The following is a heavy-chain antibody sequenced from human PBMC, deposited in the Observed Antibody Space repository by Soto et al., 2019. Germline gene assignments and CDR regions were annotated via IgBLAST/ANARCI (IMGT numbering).Heavy chain of an antibody. D-gene: IGHD3-22*01. J-gene: IGHJ4*02. V-gene: IGHV1-46*01. CDR2: INPSGGST. CDR3: ARGAMASGYVLAETSYFDY. CDR1: GYTFTSYY. Sequence: QVQLVQSGAEVKKPGASVKVSCKASGYTFTSYYMHWVRQAPGQGLEWMGIINPSGGSTSYAQKFQGRVTMTRDTSTSTVYMELSSLRSEDTAVYYCARGAMASGYVLAETSYFDYWGQGTLVTVSS.